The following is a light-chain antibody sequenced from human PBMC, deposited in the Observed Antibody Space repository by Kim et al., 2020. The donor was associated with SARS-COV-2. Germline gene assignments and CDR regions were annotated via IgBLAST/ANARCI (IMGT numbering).Light chain of an antibody. J-gene: IGLJ1*01. CDR2: GKN. CDR1: SLRSYY. Sequence: SSELTQDPAVSVALGQTVGITCQGDSLRSYYASWYQQKPGQAPVLVIYGKNNRPSGIPDRFSGSSSGNTASLTITGAQAEDEADYYCNSRDSSGNHYVFGTGTQLTVL. V-gene: IGLV3-19*01. CDR3: NSRDSSGNHYV.